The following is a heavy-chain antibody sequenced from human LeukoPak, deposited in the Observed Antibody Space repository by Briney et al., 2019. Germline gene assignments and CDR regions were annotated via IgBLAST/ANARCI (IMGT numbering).Heavy chain of an antibody. J-gene: IGHJ4*02. CDR3: ARGGYKPFDY. D-gene: IGHD5-24*01. CDR2: ITHSGST. Sequence: PSETLSLTCAVYGGSFSGYYWSWIRQPPGKGLEWIGEITHSGSTNYNPSLKSRVTISVDTSKNQFSLKPSSVTAADTAVYYCARGGYKPFDYWGQGTLVTVSS. V-gene: IGHV4-34*01. CDR1: GGSFSGYY.